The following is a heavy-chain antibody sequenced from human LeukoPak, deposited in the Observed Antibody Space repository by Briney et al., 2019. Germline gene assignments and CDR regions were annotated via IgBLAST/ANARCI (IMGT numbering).Heavy chain of an antibody. D-gene: IGHD2-2*01. CDR1: GFTFSSYG. CDR3: ARDCSSTSCYLDY. CDR2: IWYDGSNK. J-gene: IGHJ4*02. Sequence: PGGSLRLSCTASGFTFSSYGMHWVRRAPGKGLEWVAVIWYDGSNKYYADSVKGRFTISRDNSKNTLYLQMNSLRAEDTAVYYCARDCSSTSCYLDYWGQGTLVTVSS. V-gene: IGHV3-33*01.